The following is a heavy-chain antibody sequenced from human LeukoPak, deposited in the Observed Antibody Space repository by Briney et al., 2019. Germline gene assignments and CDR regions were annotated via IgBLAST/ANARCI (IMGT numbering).Heavy chain of an antibody. J-gene: IGHJ6*02. CDR2: IYYSGST. CDR1: GGSISSYY. D-gene: IGHD6-13*01. CDR3: ARDSSSWPTKDYYYYGMDV. V-gene: IGHV4-59*01. Sequence: SETLSLTCTVSGGSISSYYWSWIRQPPGKGLEWIGYIYYSGSTNYNPSLKSRVTISADTSKNQFSLKLSSVTAADTAVYYCARDSSSWPTKDYYYYGMDVWGQGTTVTVSS.